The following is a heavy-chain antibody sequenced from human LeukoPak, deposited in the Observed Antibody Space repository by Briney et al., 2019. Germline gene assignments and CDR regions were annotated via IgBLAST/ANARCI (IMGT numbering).Heavy chain of an antibody. D-gene: IGHD4-23*01. CDR2: INHSRST. V-gene: IGHV4-34*01. Sequence: SETLSLTCAVYGGSFSGYYWSWIRQPPGKGLEWIGEINHSRSTNYNPSLKSRVIISVDTSKNQFSLKLSSVTAADTAVYYCARAVQPSRTPASIFDYWGQGTLVTVSS. CDR1: GGSFSGYY. CDR3: ARAVQPSRTPASIFDY. J-gene: IGHJ4*02.